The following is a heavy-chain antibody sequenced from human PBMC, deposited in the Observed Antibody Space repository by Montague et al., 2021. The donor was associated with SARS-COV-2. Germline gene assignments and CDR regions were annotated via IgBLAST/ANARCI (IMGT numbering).Heavy chain of an antibody. J-gene: IGHJ4*02. V-gene: IGHV4-59*01. Sequence: SETLSLTCTVSGGSISSYYWSWIRQPPGKGLEWLGYIHSSGSTNYNPSLKSRVTISVDTSKSQFSLKLGSVTAADTAVYYCATTPGRFGEFHFDYWGQGTLVPVSS. CDR1: GGSISSYY. CDR3: ATTPGRFGEFHFDY. D-gene: IGHD3-10*01. CDR2: IHSSGST.